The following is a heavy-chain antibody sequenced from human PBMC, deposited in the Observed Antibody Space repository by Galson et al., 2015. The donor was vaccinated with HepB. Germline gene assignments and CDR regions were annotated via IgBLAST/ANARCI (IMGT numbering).Heavy chain of an antibody. Sequence: SVKVSCKASGYTFSRYNMHWVRQAPGQGLEWMGIINPTGGTTSYAQKFQGRVTVTRDTSTSTVYMELSSLRSEDTAVYYCAKGTLWSTNGLDYWGQGTLVTVSS. V-gene: IGHV1-46*01. J-gene: IGHJ4*02. D-gene: IGHD3-10*01. CDR2: INPTGGTT. CDR3: AKGTLWSTNGLDY. CDR1: GYTFSRYN.